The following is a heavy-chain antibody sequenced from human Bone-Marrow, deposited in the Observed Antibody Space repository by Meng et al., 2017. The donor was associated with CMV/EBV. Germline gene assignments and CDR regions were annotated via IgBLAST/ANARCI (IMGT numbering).Heavy chain of an antibody. V-gene: IGHV3-74*01. CDR3: LGRDGYIFDY. D-gene: IGHD5-24*01. CDR1: GFTFSSYW. CDR2: INSDGSST. J-gene: IGHJ4*02. Sequence: GESLKISCAASGFTFSSYWMHWVRQAPGKGLVWVSRINSDGSSTSYADSVKGRFTISRDNAKNTLYLQMNSLRAEDTAVYYCLGRDGYIFDYWGQGTLVTVSS.